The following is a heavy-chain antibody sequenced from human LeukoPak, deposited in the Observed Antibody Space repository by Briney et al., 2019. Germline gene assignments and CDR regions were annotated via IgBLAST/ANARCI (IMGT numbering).Heavy chain of an antibody. CDR1: DGSISSDY. CDR2: IYTSGST. CDR3: ARVDLRAAYFDY. Sequence: HPSETLSLTCTVSDGSISSDYWSWIRQPAGKGLEWIGRIYTSGSTGYNPSLKSRVTMSVDTSKNQFSLKLSSVTAADTAVYYCARVDLRAAYFDYWGQGTLVTVSS. J-gene: IGHJ4*02. V-gene: IGHV4-4*07. D-gene: IGHD2-15*01.